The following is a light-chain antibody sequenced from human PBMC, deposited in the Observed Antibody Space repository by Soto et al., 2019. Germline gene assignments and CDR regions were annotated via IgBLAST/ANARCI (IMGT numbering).Light chain of an antibody. CDR2: EVT. CDR3: SSYAGSNNL. Sequence: QSALTQPPSASGSPGQSVTISCTGTSSDVGGYNYVSWYQQHPGKAPKLMIYEVTKRPSGVPERFSGSKSGKTASLTVSGLQAEDEADYYCSSYAGSNNLFGGGTKLTVL. V-gene: IGLV2-8*01. J-gene: IGLJ2*01. CDR1: SSDVGGYNY.